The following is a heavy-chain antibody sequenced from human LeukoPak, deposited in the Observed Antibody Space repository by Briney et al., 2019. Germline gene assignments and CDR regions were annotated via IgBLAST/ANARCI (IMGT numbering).Heavy chain of an antibody. CDR3: ARGRASAATPNDY. D-gene: IGHD2-15*01. V-gene: IGHV4-34*01. Sequence: SETLSLTCAVYGGSFSGYYWSWIRQPPGKGLEWIGEINHSGSTNYNPSLKSRVTISVDTSKNQFSLKLSSVTAADTAVYYCARGRASAATPNDYWGQGTLVTVSS. J-gene: IGHJ4*02. CDR1: GGSFSGYY. CDR2: INHSGST.